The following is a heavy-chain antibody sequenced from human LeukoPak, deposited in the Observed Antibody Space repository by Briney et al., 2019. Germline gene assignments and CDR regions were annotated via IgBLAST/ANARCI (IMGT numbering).Heavy chain of an antibody. J-gene: IGHJ4*02. CDR1: GFTFSSYE. D-gene: IGHD3-22*01. CDR3: ARSYYYDSSGYDEFDY. CDR2: ISSSGSTI. Sequence: GGSLRLSCAASGFTFSSYEMNWVRQAPGKGLEWVSDISSSGSTIYYADSVKGRFTISRDNAKNSLYLQMNSLRAEDTAVYYCARSYYYDSSGYDEFDYWGQGTLVTVSS. V-gene: IGHV3-48*03.